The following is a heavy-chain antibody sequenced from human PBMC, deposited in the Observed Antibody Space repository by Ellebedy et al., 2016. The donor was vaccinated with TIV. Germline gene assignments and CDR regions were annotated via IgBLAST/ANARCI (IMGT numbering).Heavy chain of an antibody. CDR1: GFSISSGYY. D-gene: IGHD2-21*02. CDR3: ARLCGGDCYSDY. CDR2: IYHSGST. V-gene: IGHV4-38-2*02. J-gene: IGHJ4*02. Sequence: SETLSLTCTVSGFSISSGYYWGWIRQPPGKGLEWIGTIYHSGSTYYNPSLKSRVTISVDTSKNQFSLKLSSVTAADTAVHYCARLCGGDCYSDYWGQGILVTVSS.